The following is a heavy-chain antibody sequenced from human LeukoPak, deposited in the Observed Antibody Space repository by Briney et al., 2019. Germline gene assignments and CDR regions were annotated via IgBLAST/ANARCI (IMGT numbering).Heavy chain of an antibody. V-gene: IGHV4-59*01. CDR2: IYHSGTT. CDR3: ARATNYDLWSGYYHHMDV. Sequence: PSETLSLTCTVSGGSISDYYWSWIRQSPGKGLEWIGYIYHSGTTNYNPSLKSRVTISVDTSKNQFSLKLSSVTAADTAVYYCARATNYDLWSGYYHHMDVWGKGTTVTVSS. J-gene: IGHJ6*04. CDR1: GGSISDYY. D-gene: IGHD3-3*01.